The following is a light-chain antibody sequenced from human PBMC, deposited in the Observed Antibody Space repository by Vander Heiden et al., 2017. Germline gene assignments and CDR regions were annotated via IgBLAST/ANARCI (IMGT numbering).Light chain of an antibody. Sequence: SVLTQPPSVSGAPGQRVTISCTGSSSNIGAVYDVHWYQQLPGTAPKLLIYGNSNRPSGVPDRFSGSKSGASASLAITGLQAEDEADYYCQSYDSSLSGSKVFGGGTKLTVL. CDR1: SSNIGAVYD. CDR2: GNS. J-gene: IGLJ2*01. V-gene: IGLV1-40*01. CDR3: QSYDSSLSGSKV.